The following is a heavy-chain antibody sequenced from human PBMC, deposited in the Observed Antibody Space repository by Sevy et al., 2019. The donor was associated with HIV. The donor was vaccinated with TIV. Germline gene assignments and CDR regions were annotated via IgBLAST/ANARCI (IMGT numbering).Heavy chain of an antibody. V-gene: IGHV3-23*01. Sequence: GGSLRLSCAASGFTFSKYSMSWVRQPPGKGLEWVSTLSFGCGEINHADSVKGRFTISRDNSKNSLYLQMNNLRTEDTAIYYCAREGCTKPHDYWGQGTLVTVSS. CDR2: LSFGCGEI. D-gene: IGHD2-8*01. J-gene: IGHJ4*02. CDR3: AREGCTKPHDY. CDR1: GFTFSKYS.